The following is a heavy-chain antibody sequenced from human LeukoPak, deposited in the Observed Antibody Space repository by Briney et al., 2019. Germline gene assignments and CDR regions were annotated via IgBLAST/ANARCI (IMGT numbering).Heavy chain of an antibody. D-gene: IGHD3-3*01. CDR3: GREPVTSFGVVMAEDF. V-gene: IGHV1-18*01. CDR1: GYTFTSYG. J-gene: IGHJ4*02. CDR2: ISAYNGNT. Sequence: ASVKVSCKASGYTFTSYGISWVRQAPGQGLEWMGWISAYNGNTNYAQKLQGRVTMTTDTSTSTAYMELRSLRSDDTAVYYCGREPVTSFGVVMAEDFWAQGTLVTVSS.